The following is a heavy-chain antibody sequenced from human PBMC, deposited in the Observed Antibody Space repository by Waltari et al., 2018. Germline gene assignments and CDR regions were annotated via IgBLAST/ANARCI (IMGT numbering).Heavy chain of an antibody. J-gene: IGHJ6*02. CDR1: GFTFTSSA. V-gene: IGHV1-58*02. D-gene: IGHD2-21*01. CDR2: IVVGSGNT. Sequence: QMQLVQSGPEVKKPGTSVQVSCKASGFTFTSSAMQSVRTAPGQRLEWIGWIVVGSGNTNYAQKFQERVTITRDMSTSTAYMELSSLRSEDTAVYYCAAMWWHDYYYYGMDVWGQGTTVTVSS. CDR3: AAMWWHDYYYYGMDV.